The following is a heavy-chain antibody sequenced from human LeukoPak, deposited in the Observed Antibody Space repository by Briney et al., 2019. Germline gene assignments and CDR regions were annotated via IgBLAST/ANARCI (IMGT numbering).Heavy chain of an antibody. J-gene: IGHJ4*02. CDR2: ISWNSGSI. CDR3: AKTPGIAVAGKGGFDY. V-gene: IGHV3-9*01. Sequence: PGRSLRLSCATSGFTFNDYAMYWVRQAPGKGLEWVSGISWNSGSIGYADSVKGRFTISRDNAKNSLYLQMNSLRAEDTALYYCAKTPGIAVAGKGGFDYWGQGTLVTVSS. D-gene: IGHD6-19*01. CDR1: GFTFNDYA.